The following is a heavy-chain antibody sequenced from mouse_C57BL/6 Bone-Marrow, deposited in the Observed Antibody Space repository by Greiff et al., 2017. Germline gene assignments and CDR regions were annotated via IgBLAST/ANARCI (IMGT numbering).Heavy chain of an antibody. J-gene: IGHJ4*01. Sequence: QVQLQQPGAELVMPGASVKLSCKASGYTFTSYWMHWVKQRPGQGLEWIGEIDPSDSYTNYNQKFKGKSTLTVDKSSRTAYMQLSSLTSEDSAVYYCARSNWVYAMDYWGQGTSVTVSS. V-gene: IGHV1-69*01. CDR2: IDPSDSYT. D-gene: IGHD4-1*02. CDR1: GYTFTSYW. CDR3: ARSNWVYAMDY.